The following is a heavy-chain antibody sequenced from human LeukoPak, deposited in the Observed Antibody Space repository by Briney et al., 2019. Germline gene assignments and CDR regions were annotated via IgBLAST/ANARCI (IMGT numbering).Heavy chain of an antibody. D-gene: IGHD4-17*01. CDR2: TSGSGGSI. V-gene: IGHV3-23*01. J-gene: IGHJ4*02. Sequence: PGGSLRLSCAASGFTFSSYAMSWVRQAPGKGREWVSATSGSGGSIYYGDSVKGRFTISRDNSKNTLYLQMNSLRVEDTAVYYCAKGGYGDRSWGFHYWGQGTLVTVSS. CDR1: GFTFSSYA. CDR3: AKGGYGDRSWGFHY.